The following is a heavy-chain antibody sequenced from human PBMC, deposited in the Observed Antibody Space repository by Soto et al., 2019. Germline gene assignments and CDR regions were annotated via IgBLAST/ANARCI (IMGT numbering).Heavy chain of an antibody. CDR1: GFTFSSYA. CDR2: ISGSGGST. J-gene: IGHJ4*02. CDR3: AKRIGYCIGGSCYGSLHYFGY. Sequence: EVQLLESGGGLVQPGGSLRLSCAASGFTFSSYAMSWVRQAPGKGLEWVSAISGSGGSTYYADSVKGRFTISRDNSKNTLYLNMNSQSAEDTVVYNCAKRIGYCIGGSCYGSLHYFGYWGQGTLVTVSS. V-gene: IGHV3-23*01. D-gene: IGHD2-15*01.